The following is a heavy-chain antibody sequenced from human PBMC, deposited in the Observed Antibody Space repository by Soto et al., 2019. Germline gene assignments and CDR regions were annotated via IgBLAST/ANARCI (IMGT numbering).Heavy chain of an antibody. D-gene: IGHD2-2*01. V-gene: IGHV4-34*01. CDR2: INHSGST. Sequence: SETLSLTCAVYGGSFSGYYWSWIRQPPGKGLEWIGEINHSGSTNYNPSSKSRVTLSVATSKNQFSLKLSSVTGADTAVYYCAKEGEVKRGVVVPAATRRGPFRLKWFDPWGQGTLVTVSS. CDR3: AKEGEVKRGVVVPAATRRGPFRLKWFDP. J-gene: IGHJ5*02. CDR1: GGSFSGYY.